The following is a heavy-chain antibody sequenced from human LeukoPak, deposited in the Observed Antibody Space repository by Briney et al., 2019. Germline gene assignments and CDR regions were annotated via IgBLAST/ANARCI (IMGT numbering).Heavy chain of an antibody. V-gene: IGHV1-18*01. Sequence: ASVKVSCKASGYTFPIYGIGWVRQAPGQGLEWMGWISAYDGNTNYTQKFQGRVTMTTDTSTSTAHMEVKSLTSDDTAVYYCARGGVSNSWYRSPDYWGQGTLVTVSS. D-gene: IGHD6-13*01. CDR1: GYTFPIYG. CDR2: ISAYDGNT. J-gene: IGHJ4*02. CDR3: ARGGVSNSWYRSPDY.